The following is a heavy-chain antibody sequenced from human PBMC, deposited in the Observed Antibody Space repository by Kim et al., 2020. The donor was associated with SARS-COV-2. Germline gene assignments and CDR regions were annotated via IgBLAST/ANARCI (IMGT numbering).Heavy chain of an antibody. V-gene: IGHV3-74*01. CDR3: AGDEFGSQFDY. CDR2: IKTDGTP. J-gene: IGHJ4*02. CDR1: GFTFSSYR. D-gene: IGHD3-10*01. Sequence: GGSLRLSCAASGFTFSSYRMHWVRQAPGKGLVWVSHIKTDGTPAYADSVKGRFTVSRDNAKNTVFLQMNSLRAEDTAVYYCAGDEFGSQFDYWGLGTLVTVSS.